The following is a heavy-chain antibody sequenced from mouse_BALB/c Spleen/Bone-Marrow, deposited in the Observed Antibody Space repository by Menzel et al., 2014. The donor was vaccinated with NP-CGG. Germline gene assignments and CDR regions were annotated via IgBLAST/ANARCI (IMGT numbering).Heavy chain of an antibody. J-gene: IGHJ3*01. Sequence: EVHLEESGGGLVQPGGSMRLSCATSGFTFTDYYVSWVRQPPGKALEWLGFIRNKANCYTTEYSASVKGRFTISRDNSQSISYLQMNTLRADDSATYYCARDGSWFDYWGQGTLVTVAA. CDR2: IRNKANCYTT. V-gene: IGHV7-3*02. CDR3: ARDGSWFDY. CDR1: GFTFTDYY.